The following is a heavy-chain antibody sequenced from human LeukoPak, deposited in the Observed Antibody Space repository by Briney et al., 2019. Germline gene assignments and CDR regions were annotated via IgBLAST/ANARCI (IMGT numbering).Heavy chain of an antibody. V-gene: IGHV3-33*01. J-gene: IGHJ4*02. CDR2: IWYDGSNK. Sequence: GTSLRLSCAASGFTFSTYGMHWVRQAPGKELEWVAIIWYDGSNKYYADSVKGRFTISRDNSKNMLYLQMNSLRAEDTAVYYCARDQGCSSTSCHSLFFHYWGQGILVTVSS. D-gene: IGHD2-2*01. CDR1: GFTFSTYG. CDR3: ARDQGCSSTSCHSLFFHY.